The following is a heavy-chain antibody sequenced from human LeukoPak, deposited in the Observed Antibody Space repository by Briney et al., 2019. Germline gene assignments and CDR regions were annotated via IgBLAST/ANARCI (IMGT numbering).Heavy chain of an antibody. D-gene: IGHD2-2*01. Sequence: ASVKVSCKASEYTFTGYYMHWVRQAPGQGLEWMGWINPNSGGTNYAQKFQGRVTMTRDTSISTAYMELSRLRSDDTAVYYCARGGFVVVPAAYFDYWGQGTLVTVSS. J-gene: IGHJ4*02. V-gene: IGHV1-2*02. CDR2: INPNSGGT. CDR1: EYTFTGYY. CDR3: ARGGFVVVPAAYFDY.